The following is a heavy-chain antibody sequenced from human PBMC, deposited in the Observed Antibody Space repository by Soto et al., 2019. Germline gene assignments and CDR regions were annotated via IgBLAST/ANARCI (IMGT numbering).Heavy chain of an antibody. CDR1: GGTFSSYA. J-gene: IGHJ4*02. CDR3: ARVERPGIAAAGFDY. Sequence: SVKVSCKASGGTFSSYAISWVRQAPGQGLEWMGGIIPISGTANYAQKFQGRVTITADESTSTAYMELSSLRSEDTAVYYCARVERPGIAAAGFDYWGQGTLVTVSS. D-gene: IGHD6-13*01. CDR2: IIPISGTA. V-gene: IGHV1-69*13.